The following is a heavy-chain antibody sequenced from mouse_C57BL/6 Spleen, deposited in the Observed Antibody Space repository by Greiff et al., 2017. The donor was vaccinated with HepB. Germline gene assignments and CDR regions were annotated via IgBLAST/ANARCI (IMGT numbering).Heavy chain of an antibody. CDR1: GYTFTSYW. J-gene: IGHJ3*01. Sequence: QVQLQQPGAELVKPGASVKLSCKASGYTFTSYWMHWVKQRPGQGLEWIGMIHPNSGSTNYNEKFKSKATLTVDKSSSTAYMQLSSLTSEDSAVYYCASLSTVGGAWFAYWGQGTLVTVSA. V-gene: IGHV1-64*01. CDR3: ASLSTVGGAWFAY. CDR2: IHPNSGST. D-gene: IGHD1-1*01.